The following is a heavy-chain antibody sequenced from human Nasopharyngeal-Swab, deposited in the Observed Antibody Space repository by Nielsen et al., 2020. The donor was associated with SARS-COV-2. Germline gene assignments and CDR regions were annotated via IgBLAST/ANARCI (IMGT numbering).Heavy chain of an antibody. V-gene: IGHV3-74*03. Sequence: GGSLRLSCVASGFTFITSWMHWVRQTPGEGLVWVARVNGDGTLITYADSVKGRFTVSRDNSKNSIYLQMDRLRVEDTAVYYCARESSAADYWGQGTLVTVSS. CDR2: VNGDGTLI. D-gene: IGHD6-13*01. CDR3: ARESSAADY. J-gene: IGHJ1*01. CDR1: GFTFITSW.